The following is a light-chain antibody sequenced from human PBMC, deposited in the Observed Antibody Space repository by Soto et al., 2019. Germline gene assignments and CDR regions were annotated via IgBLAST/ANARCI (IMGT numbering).Light chain of an antibody. CDR3: QSYDSSLSASV. CDR2: ANN. J-gene: IGLJ3*02. Sequence: QSVLTQPPSVSGAPGQRVTISCTGRSSNIGAGYDVHWYQKLPGTAPKLLMFANNNRPSGVPDRFSGSKSGTSASLAITGLQAEDEADYYCQSYDSSLSASVFGGGTKLTVL. CDR1: SSNIGAGYD. V-gene: IGLV1-40*01.